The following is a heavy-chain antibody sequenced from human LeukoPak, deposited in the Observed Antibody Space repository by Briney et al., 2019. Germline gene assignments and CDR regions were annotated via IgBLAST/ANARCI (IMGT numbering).Heavy chain of an antibody. Sequence: IWHDGSDKYYADSVKGRFTISRDNTKNTLYLQMNSLRAEDTAVYYCARDSGSFKYFDSWGQGTLVTVSS. D-gene: IGHD1-26*01. CDR2: IWHDGSDK. J-gene: IGHJ4*02. CDR3: ARDSGSFKYFDS. V-gene: IGHV3-33*01.